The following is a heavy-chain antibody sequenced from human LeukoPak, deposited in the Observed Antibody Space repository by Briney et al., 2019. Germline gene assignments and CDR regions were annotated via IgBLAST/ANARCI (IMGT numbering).Heavy chain of an antibody. CDR2: IYSGGST. D-gene: IGHD3-10*01. CDR1: GFTVSSNY. CDR3: ARGVAYYYGSGSYFYFDY. Sequence: PGGSLRLSCAASGFTVSSNYMSWVRQAPGKGLEWVSVIYSGGSTYYADSVKGRFTISRDNSKNTLYLQMNSLRAEDTAVYYCARGVAYYYGSGSYFYFDYWGQGTLVTVSS. V-gene: IGHV3-66*01. J-gene: IGHJ4*02.